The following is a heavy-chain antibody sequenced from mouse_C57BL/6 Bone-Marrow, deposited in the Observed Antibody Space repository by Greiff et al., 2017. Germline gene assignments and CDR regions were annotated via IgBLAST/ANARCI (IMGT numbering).Heavy chain of an antibody. D-gene: IGHD2-3*01. CDR3: ARRLLRWFAY. CDR2: ISSGGSYT. CDR1: GFTFSSYG. Sequence: VQLQQSGGDLVKPGGSLKLSCAASGFTFSSYGMSWVRQTPDKRLEWVATISSGGSYTYYPDSVKGRFTISRDNAKNTLYLQMSSLKSEDTAMYYCARRLLRWFAYWGQGTLVTVSA. V-gene: IGHV5-6*01. J-gene: IGHJ3*01.